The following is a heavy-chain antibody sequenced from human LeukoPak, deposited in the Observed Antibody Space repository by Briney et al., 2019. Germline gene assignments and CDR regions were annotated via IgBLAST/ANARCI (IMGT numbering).Heavy chain of an antibody. CDR2: IYYSGST. CDR1: GGSISSYY. V-gene: IGHV4-59*01. J-gene: IGHJ6*02. Sequence: SETLSLTCTVSGGSISSYYWSWIRQPPGKGLEWIGYIYYSGSTDYNPSLKSRVTISVDTSKNQFSLKLSSVTAADTAVYYCARSGYSYGYDYYGMDVWGQGTTVTVSS. D-gene: IGHD5-18*01. CDR3: ARSGYSYGYDYYGMDV.